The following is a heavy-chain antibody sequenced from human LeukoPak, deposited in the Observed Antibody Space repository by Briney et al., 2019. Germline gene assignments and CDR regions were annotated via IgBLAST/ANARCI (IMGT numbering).Heavy chain of an antibody. CDR3: ARDPYDTSANDAFDI. V-gene: IGHV4-61*02. D-gene: IGHD3-22*01. CDR1: GGSISSGTYY. Sequence: PSQTLSLTCTVSGGSISSGTYYWSWIRQPAGKGLEWIGRIYTSGSTNYNPSLKSRVTISVDTSKNQFPLKLSSVTAADTAVYYCARDPYDTSANDAFDIWGQGTMVSVSS. J-gene: IGHJ3*02. CDR2: IYTSGST.